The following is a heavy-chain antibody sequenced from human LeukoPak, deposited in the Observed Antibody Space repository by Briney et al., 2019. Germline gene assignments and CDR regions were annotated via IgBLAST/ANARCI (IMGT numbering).Heavy chain of an antibody. Sequence: GESLKISCKGSGYIFSNYWIGWVRQMPGEGLEWMGIIYSGDSDVRYSPSFQGQVTISVDRSISTAYLQWSSLKASDTAMYYCAGGDCHGSCSAYNLFDSWGQGTLVTVSS. V-gene: IGHV5-51*01. CDR1: GYIFSNYW. CDR2: IYSGDSDV. D-gene: IGHD3-10*01. J-gene: IGHJ4*02. CDR3: AGGDCHGSCSAYNLFDS.